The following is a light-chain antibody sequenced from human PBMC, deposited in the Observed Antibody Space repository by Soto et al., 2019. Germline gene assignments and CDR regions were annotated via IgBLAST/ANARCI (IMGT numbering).Light chain of an antibody. V-gene: IGLV2-8*01. Sequence: QSALTQPPSASGSPGQSVTISCTGTSSDVGNYNFVSWYQQHPGKAPKLMIFEVSKRPSGVPHRFSGSKSGNTASLTVSGLQPEDEADYYCSSYSDSSALVFGGGTQLTVL. CDR1: SSDVGNYNF. J-gene: IGLJ3*02. CDR3: SSYSDSSALV. CDR2: EVS.